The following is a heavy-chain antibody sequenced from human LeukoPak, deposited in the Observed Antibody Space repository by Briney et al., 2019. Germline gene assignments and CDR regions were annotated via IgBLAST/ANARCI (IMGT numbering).Heavy chain of an antibody. CDR3: ARDRSPQYDSSGLPYYYYYYMDV. Sequence: ASVKVSCKASGYTFTSYYMHWVRQAPGQGLEWMGIINPSGGSTSYAQKFQGRVTMTRDTSTSTVYMELSSLRSEDTAVYYCARDRSPQYDSSGLPYYYYYYMDVWGKGTTVTVSS. V-gene: IGHV1-46*01. J-gene: IGHJ6*03. D-gene: IGHD3-22*01. CDR1: GYTFTSYY. CDR2: INPSGGST.